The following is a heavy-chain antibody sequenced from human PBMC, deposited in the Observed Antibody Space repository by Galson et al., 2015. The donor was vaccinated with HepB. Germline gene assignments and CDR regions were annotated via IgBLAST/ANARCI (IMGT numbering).Heavy chain of an antibody. CDR2: FSSSGGST. Sequence: SLRLSCAASGFTFSSYAMSWVRQAPGKGLEWASAFSSSGGSTYYADSVKGRFTISRDNSKNTLYLQMNSLRAEDTAVNYCANVGSRSYFHYWYFDLWGRGTLVTVSS. J-gene: IGHJ2*01. CDR1: GFTFSSYA. CDR3: ANVGSRSYFHYWYFDL. D-gene: IGHD3-10*01. V-gene: IGHV3-23*01.